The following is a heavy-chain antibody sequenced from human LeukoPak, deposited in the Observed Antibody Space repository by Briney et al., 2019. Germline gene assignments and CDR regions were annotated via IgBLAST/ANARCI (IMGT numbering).Heavy chain of an antibody. Sequence: GGSLRLSCAASGFSLSNYWMSWLRQAPGKGLEWVANTKQDEGEKYYVDSVKGRFTISRDNSENSLHLHMNSLRAEDTAVYYCARVGPQGADHYVDVWGKGTTVTISS. D-gene: IGHD3-16*01. CDR1: GFSLSNYW. J-gene: IGHJ6*03. V-gene: IGHV3-7*01. CDR3: ARVGPQGADHYVDV. CDR2: TKQDEGEK.